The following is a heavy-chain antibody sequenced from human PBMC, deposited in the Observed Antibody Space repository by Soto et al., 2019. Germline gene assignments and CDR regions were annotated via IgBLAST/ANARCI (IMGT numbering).Heavy chain of an antibody. CDR2: MNLNSGNT. CDR3: ARGLVVVPAAILDYYYGMDV. Sequence: ASVKVSCKASGYTFTSYDINWVRQATGQGLEWMGWMNLNSGNTGYAQKFQGRVTMTRNTSISTAYMELSSLRSEDTAVYYCARGLVVVPAAILDYYYGMDVWGQGTTVTVSS. D-gene: IGHD2-2*02. J-gene: IGHJ6*02. CDR1: GYTFTSYD. V-gene: IGHV1-8*01.